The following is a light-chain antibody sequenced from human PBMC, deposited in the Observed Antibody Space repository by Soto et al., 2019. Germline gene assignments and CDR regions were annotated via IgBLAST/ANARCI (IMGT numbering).Light chain of an antibody. J-gene: IGKJ5*01. CDR2: GAS. Sequence: EIVMTQSPATLSVSPGERATLSCRASQSVSSNLAWYQQKPGQAPRLLIYGASTRATGIPARFSGSGSGTEFTLTISSLQSEDFEVYYCQQYNNWPPIPFGQGTRLEI. V-gene: IGKV3-15*01. CDR3: QQYNNWPPIP. CDR1: QSVSSN.